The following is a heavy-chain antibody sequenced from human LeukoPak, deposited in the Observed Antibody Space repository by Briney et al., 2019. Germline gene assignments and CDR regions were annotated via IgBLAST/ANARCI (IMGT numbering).Heavy chain of an antibody. J-gene: IGHJ4*02. CDR2: ISAYNGNT. D-gene: IGHD2-15*01. V-gene: IGHV1-18*01. CDR1: GYTFTSYG. CDR3: ARDLSPCGSCSGGSHDY. Sequence: ASVKVSCKASGYTFTSYGISWVRQAPGQGLEWMGWISAYNGNTNYAQKLQGRVTMTTDTSTSTAYMELRSLRSDDTAVYYCARDLSPCGSCSGGSHDYWGQGTLVTVSS.